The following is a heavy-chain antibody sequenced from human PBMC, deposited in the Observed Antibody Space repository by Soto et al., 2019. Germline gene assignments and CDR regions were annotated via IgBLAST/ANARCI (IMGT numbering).Heavy chain of an antibody. V-gene: IGHV3-7*01. CDR1: GFPFSSYW. CDR2: IKQDGSEK. Sequence: GGSLRLSCAASGFPFSSYWMSWVRQAPGKGLEWVANIKQDGSEKYYVDSVKGRFTISRDNAKDSLYLQMNSLRAEDTAVYYCARDYDYIWGSFLSYWGQGTLVTVSS. D-gene: IGHD3-16*01. J-gene: IGHJ4*02. CDR3: ARDYDYIWGSFLSY.